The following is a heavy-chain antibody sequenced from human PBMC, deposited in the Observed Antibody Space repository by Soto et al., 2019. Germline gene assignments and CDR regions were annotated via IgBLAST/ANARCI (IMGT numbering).Heavy chain of an antibody. J-gene: IGHJ4*02. CDR3: ARRDMLTGYVYFDY. Sequence: GESLKISCQASGYTFTKYWVGWVRQMPGKGLEWMGIIYPDDSDTRCSPSFQGHVTISADKSISTAYLQWSSLKASDSATYYCARRDMLTGYVYFDYWGQGTQVTV. V-gene: IGHV5-51*01. CDR2: IYPDDSDT. D-gene: IGHD3-9*01. CDR1: GYTFTKYW.